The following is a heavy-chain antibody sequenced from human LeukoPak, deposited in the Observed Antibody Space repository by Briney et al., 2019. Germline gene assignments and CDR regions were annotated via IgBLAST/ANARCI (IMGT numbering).Heavy chain of an antibody. CDR1: GGTFSSYI. Sequence: ASVKVSCKASGGTFSSYIITWVRQAPGQGLEWMGIINPSGGSTSYAQKFQGRVTMTRDTSTSTVYMELSSLRSEDTAVYYCARDGKILTINYFNYWGQGTLVTVSS. CDR2: INPSGGST. D-gene: IGHD3-9*01. J-gene: IGHJ4*02. CDR3: ARDGKILTINYFNY. V-gene: IGHV1-46*01.